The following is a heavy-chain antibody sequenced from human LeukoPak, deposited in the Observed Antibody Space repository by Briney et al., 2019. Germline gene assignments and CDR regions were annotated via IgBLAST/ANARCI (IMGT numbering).Heavy chain of an antibody. CDR3: ARAHYTFSRYGGFDY. Sequence: PSETLSLTCAVYGGSFSGYYWSWIRQPPGKGLVWIGEINHSGSTNYNPSLKSRVTISVDTSKNQFSLKLSSVTAADTAVYYWARAHYTFSRYGGFDYWGQGTLLTVSS. V-gene: IGHV4-34*01. D-gene: IGHD3-3*01. CDR2: INHSGST. CDR1: GGSFSGYY. J-gene: IGHJ4*02.